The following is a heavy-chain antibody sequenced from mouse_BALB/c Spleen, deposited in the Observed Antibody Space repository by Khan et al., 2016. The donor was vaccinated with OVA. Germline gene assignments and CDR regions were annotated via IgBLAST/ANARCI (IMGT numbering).Heavy chain of an antibody. J-gene: IGHJ4*01. Sequence: QIQLVQSGPELKKPGETVKISCKASGYTFTNYGMNWVQQSPGKALKWMSWINTYTGEPTYADDFKGRFAFSLETAATTVYLQINNLKNEDTATYFCARPPYFSYTLDYWGQGTSVTVSS. V-gene: IGHV9-3-1*01. CDR3: ARPPYFSYTLDY. D-gene: IGHD2-10*01. CDR1: GYTFTNYG. CDR2: INTYTGEP.